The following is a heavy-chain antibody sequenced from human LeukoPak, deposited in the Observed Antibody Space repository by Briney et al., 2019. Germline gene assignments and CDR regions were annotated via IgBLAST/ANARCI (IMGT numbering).Heavy chain of an antibody. CDR2: ISYDGSNK. CDR1: GFTFSSYA. CDR3: ARDGLRTNYYYYGMDV. J-gene: IGHJ6*02. V-gene: IGHV3-30-3*01. D-gene: IGHD3-3*01. Sequence: GGSLRLSCAASGFTFSSYAMHWVRQAPGKGLEWVAVISYDGSNKYYADSVKGRFTISRDNSKNTLYLQMNSLRAEDTAVYYCARDGLRTNYYYYGMDVWGQGTTVTVSS.